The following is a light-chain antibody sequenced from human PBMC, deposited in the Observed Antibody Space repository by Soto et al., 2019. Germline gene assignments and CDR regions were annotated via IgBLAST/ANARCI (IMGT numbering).Light chain of an antibody. Sequence: QSALTQPASVSGSPGQSITISCTGTSSDVGGYNYVSWYQQHPGKAPKLMIYDVSNRPSGVFNRFSGSKSGNTASLTISGLQAEDEADYYCSSYTSSSTHWVFGGGTKVSVL. V-gene: IGLV2-14*01. CDR2: DVS. J-gene: IGLJ3*02. CDR1: SSDVGGYNY. CDR3: SSYTSSSTHWV.